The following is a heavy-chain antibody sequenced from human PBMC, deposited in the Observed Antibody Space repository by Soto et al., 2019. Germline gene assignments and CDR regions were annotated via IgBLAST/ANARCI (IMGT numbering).Heavy chain of an antibody. D-gene: IGHD3-22*01. CDR2: INHSGST. Sequence: SETLSLTCAVYGGSSSGYYWSWIRQPPGKGLEWIGEINHSGSTNYNPSLKSRVTISVDTSKNQFSLKLSSVTAADTAVYYCAVDYYDSSGYYYDDAFDIWGQGTMVTVSS. J-gene: IGHJ3*02. CDR1: GGSSSGYY. V-gene: IGHV4-34*01. CDR3: AVDYYDSSGYYYDDAFDI.